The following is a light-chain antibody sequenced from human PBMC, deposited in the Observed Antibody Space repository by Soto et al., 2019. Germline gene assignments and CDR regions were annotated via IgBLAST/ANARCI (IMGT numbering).Light chain of an antibody. Sequence: EIVLTQSPATLSLSPGERATLSCRASQSVSSYLAWYQQKPGQAPRLLIYDASNRATGIPARFSGSGSGTDFTLTISSLEPEDFAVYYCQKRSNWLTWTFGQGTKVDIK. CDR2: DAS. J-gene: IGKJ1*01. CDR3: QKRSNWLTWT. CDR1: QSVSSY. V-gene: IGKV3-11*01.